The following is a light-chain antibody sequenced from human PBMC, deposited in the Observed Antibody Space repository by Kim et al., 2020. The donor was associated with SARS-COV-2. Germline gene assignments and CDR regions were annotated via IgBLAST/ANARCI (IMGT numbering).Light chain of an antibody. J-gene: IGKJ1*01. CDR1: QSILYSSDNQNY. Sequence: DIVMTQSPDSLAVSLGERATINCKSSQSILYSSDNQNYLAWYQQKPGQPPKLLIYLASTREFGVPDRFRGSGSGTDFTLTISSLQAEDVAVYYCQQYYSTPQTFGRGTKVEIK. CDR3: QQYYSTPQT. CDR2: LAS. V-gene: IGKV4-1*01.